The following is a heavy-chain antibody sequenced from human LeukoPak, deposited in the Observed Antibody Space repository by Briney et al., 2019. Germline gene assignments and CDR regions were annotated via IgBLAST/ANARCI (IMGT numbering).Heavy chain of an antibody. CDR1: EFTFSSYA. V-gene: IGHV3-21*01. D-gene: IGHD3-22*01. J-gene: IGHJ1*01. CDR3: ATYSSLNRREFQY. CDR2: ISSSSSYI. Sequence: GGSLRLSCAASEFTFSSYAMSWVRQAPGKGLEWVSSISSSSSYIYYADSVKGRFTISRDNAKNSLYLQMNSLRAEDTAVYYCATYSSLNRREFQYWGQGTLLTVSS.